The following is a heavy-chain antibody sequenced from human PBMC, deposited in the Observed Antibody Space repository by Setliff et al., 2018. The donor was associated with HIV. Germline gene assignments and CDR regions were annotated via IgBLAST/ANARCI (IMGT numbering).Heavy chain of an antibody. V-gene: IGHV1-46*01. D-gene: IGHD6-13*01. CDR3: AGDRYVEVSSSRSGYFEY. J-gene: IGHJ4*02. Sequence: ASVKVSCKASGYTFTSYYMHWVRQAPGQGLEWMGIINPSSGSTSNKQKFQGRVTMTRDTSKNQFSLKLSSVTAADTAVYYCAGDRYVEVSSSRSGYFEYWGQGALVTVSS. CDR1: GYTFTSYY. CDR2: INPSSGST.